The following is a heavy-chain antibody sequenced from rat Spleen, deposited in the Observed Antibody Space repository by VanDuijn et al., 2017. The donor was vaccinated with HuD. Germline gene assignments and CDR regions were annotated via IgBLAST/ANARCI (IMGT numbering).Heavy chain of an antibody. Sequence: EVQLVESGGGLVQPGRSLKLSCAASGFTFSDYNMAWVRQAPKKGLEWVATITYDGSGTYYRDSVKGRFTISRDNAKSTLYRQMDSLRSEDTATYYCSRPDYGYPFAYWGQGTLVTVSS. CDR1: GFTFSDYN. CDR2: ITYDGSGT. CDR3: SRPDYGYPFAY. J-gene: IGHJ3*01. D-gene: IGHD1-7*01. V-gene: IGHV5-7*01.